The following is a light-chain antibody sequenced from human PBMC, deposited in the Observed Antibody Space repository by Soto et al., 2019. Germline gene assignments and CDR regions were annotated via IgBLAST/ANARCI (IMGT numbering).Light chain of an antibody. J-gene: IGKJ2*01. CDR1: QSVSSSY. V-gene: IGKV3-20*01. CDR2: GAS. CDR3: QQYGSSPTYT. Sequence: EIVLTQSPGTLSLSPGERATLSCRASQSVSSSYLAWYQQKPGQAPRLLIYGASIRDTGIPDRFSDSGSWTDFTLTISRLAPENFAVYYCQQYGSSPTYTFGQGTKLEIK.